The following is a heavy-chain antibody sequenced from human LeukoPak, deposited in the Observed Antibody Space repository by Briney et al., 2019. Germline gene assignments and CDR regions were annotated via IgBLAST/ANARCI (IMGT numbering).Heavy chain of an antibody. V-gene: IGHV4-39*07. D-gene: IGHD5-18*01. J-gene: IGHJ4*02. CDR3: ARADTAMVPFDY. CDR1: GGSISSSSYY. Sequence: PSETLSLTCTVSGGSISSSSYYWGWIRQPPGKGLEWIGSIYYSGSTYYNPSLKSRVTISVDTSKNQFSLKLSSVTVADTAVYYCARADTAMVPFDYWGQGTLVTVSS. CDR2: IYYSGST.